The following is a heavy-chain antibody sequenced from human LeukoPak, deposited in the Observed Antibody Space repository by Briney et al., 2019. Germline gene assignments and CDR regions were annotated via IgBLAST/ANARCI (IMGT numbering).Heavy chain of an antibody. J-gene: IGHJ4*02. D-gene: IGHD6-19*01. CDR1: GGSISSYY. Sequence: PSETLSLTCTVSGGSISSYYWSWIRQPAGKGLEWIGRIYTSGSTNYNPSLKSRVTMSVDTSKNKISLKLSSVTAADTAVYYCARIGTRGWDFDYWGQGTLVTVSS. V-gene: IGHV4-4*07. CDR2: IYTSGST. CDR3: ARIGTRGWDFDY.